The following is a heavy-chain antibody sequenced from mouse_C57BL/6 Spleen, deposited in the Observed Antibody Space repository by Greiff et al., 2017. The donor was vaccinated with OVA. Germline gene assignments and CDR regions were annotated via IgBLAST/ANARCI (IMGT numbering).Heavy chain of an antibody. CDR2: IYPGDGDT. CDR3: ARDRWFAY. CDR1: GYAFSSSW. V-gene: IGHV1-82*01. Sequence: QVQLQQPGPELVKPGASVKISCKASGYAFSSSWMNWVKQRPGKGLEWIGRIYPGDGDTNYNGKFKGKATLTADKSSSTAYMQLSSLTSEDSAVYFCARDRWFAYWGQGTLVTVSA. J-gene: IGHJ3*01.